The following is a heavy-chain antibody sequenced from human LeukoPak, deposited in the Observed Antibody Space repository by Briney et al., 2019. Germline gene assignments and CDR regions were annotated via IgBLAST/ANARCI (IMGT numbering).Heavy chain of an antibody. CDR1: GVTFSSYA. CDR3: TTLPYDYGDY. CDR2: IKSKTDGGTT. Sequence: GGSLTLSCAVSGVTFSSYAMSWVRQAPGKGPEWVGRIKSKTDGGTTDYAAPVKGRFTISRDDPKNTLYLQMNSLKTEDTAVYYCTTLPYDYGDYWGQGTLVTVSS. J-gene: IGHJ4*02. D-gene: IGHD2-8*01. V-gene: IGHV3-15*01.